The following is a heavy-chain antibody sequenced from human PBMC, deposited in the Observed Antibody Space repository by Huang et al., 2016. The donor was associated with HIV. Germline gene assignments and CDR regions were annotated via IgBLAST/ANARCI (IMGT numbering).Heavy chain of an antibody. J-gene: IGHJ4*02. Sequence: EVQLVESGGGLVKPGGSLRLSCAASGFTFSKAWLSWVRQAPGKVLEWVGRIKSKTDGGTTDYTAPVKGRFTISRDDARNTLYLQMNSLKTEDTAVYYCTTHLDYYDSSGYYFGNYWGQGTLVTVSS. CDR2: IKSKTDGGTT. CDR3: TTHLDYYDSSGYYFGNY. V-gene: IGHV3-15*01. CDR1: GFTFSKAW. D-gene: IGHD3-22*01.